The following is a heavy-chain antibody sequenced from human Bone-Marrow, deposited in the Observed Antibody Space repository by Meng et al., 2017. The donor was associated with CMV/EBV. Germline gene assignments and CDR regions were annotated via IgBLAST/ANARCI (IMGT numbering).Heavy chain of an antibody. D-gene: IGHD3-16*01. CDR2: INHSGST. CDR3: ARVRSWGFRVYYFDY. V-gene: IGHV4-34*01. CDR1: GGSFSGYY. Sequence: SETLSLTCAVYGGSFSGYYWSWIRQPPGKGLEWIGEINHSGSTNYNPSLKSRVTISVDTSKNQFSLKLSSVTAADTAVYYCARVRSWGFRVYYFDYWGQGTLVTVSS. J-gene: IGHJ4*02.